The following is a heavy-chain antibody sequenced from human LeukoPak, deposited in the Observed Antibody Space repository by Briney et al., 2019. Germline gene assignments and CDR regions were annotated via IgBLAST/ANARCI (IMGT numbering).Heavy chain of an antibody. Sequence: SQTLSLTCVISGDSVSSNSAAWNWIRQSPSRGLEWLGRTYYRSKWYYHYAVSMKSRITVNPDTSKNQFSLKLSSVTAADTAVYYCARLRVLVDYWGQGTLVTVSS. D-gene: IGHD2-8*01. V-gene: IGHV6-1*01. J-gene: IGHJ4*02. CDR1: GDSVSSNSAA. CDR2: TYYRSKWYY. CDR3: ARLRVLVDY.